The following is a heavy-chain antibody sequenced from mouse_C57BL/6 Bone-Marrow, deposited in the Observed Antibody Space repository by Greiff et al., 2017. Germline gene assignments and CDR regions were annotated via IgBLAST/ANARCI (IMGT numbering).Heavy chain of an antibody. CDR2: ISSGGSYT. Sequence: EVKLVESGGDLVKPGGSLKLSCAASGFTFSSYGMSWVRQTPDKRLEWVATISSGGSYTYYPDSVKRRFTISRDNAKNTRYLQMSSLKSEDTAMYYCARHGSYGYWGQGTTLTVSS. CDR3: ARHGSYGY. J-gene: IGHJ2*01. CDR1: GFTFSSYG. D-gene: IGHD1-1*02. V-gene: IGHV5-6*02.